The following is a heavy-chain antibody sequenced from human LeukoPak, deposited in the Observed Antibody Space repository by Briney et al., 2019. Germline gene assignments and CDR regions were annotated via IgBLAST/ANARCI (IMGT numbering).Heavy chain of an antibody. J-gene: IGHJ6*04. Sequence: SETLSLTCAVYGGSFSDYYWNWIRQPPGKGLEWIEEINHSGTTNYNPSLKSRVTISVDTSKNQFSLRLSAVTAADTAVYHCARGLRLPSRSSPAVPHVWGKGTTVTVSA. CDR2: INHSGTT. CDR3: ARGLRLPSRSSPAVPHV. CDR1: GGSFSDYY. D-gene: IGHD2-2*01. V-gene: IGHV4-34*01.